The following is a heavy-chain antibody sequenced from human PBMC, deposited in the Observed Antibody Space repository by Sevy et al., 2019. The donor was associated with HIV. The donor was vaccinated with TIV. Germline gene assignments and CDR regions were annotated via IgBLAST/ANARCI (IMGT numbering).Heavy chain of an antibody. V-gene: IGHV3-30*18. Sequence: GGSLRLSCAASGFTFSSYGMHRVRQAPGKGLEWVAVISYDGSNKYYADSVKGRFTISRDNSKNTLYLQMNSLRAEDTAVYYCAKGRRFSDYYDSSGYFVFDYWGQGTLVTVSS. CDR2: ISYDGSNK. CDR1: GFTFSSYG. J-gene: IGHJ4*02. D-gene: IGHD3-22*01. CDR3: AKGRRFSDYYDSSGYFVFDY.